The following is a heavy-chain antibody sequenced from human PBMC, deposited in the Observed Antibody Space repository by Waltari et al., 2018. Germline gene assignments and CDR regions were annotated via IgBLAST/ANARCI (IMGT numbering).Heavy chain of an antibody. CDR1: GFIFSGYE. CDR3: ARDHYMDV. V-gene: IGHV3-48*03. CDR2: MSCSDETI. Sequence: EVQLVESGGDLVQPGGSLRLSCAVSGFIFSGYEMSWVRQAPGRGLGWFSYMSCSDETIHYADSVHGRFTTSRDHSKNSLILQMDSLRAEDTAIYYCARDHYMDVWGKGTTVTVSS. J-gene: IGHJ6*03.